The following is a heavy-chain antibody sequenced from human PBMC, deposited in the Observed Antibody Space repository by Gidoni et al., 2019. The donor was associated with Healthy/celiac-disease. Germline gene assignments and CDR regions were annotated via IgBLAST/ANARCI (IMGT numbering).Heavy chain of an antibody. Sequence: QVQLVASGGGVVQPGRSLRLSCAASGFTFISYAMHWVRQAPGKGLEWVAVISYDGSNKYYADSVKGRFTISRDNSKNTLYLQMNSLRAEDTAVYYCARDELDYDSSGYLGDYWGQGTLVTVSS. CDR3: ARDELDYDSSGYLGDY. J-gene: IGHJ4*02. CDR1: GFTFISYA. V-gene: IGHV3-30-3*01. D-gene: IGHD3-22*01. CDR2: ISYDGSNK.